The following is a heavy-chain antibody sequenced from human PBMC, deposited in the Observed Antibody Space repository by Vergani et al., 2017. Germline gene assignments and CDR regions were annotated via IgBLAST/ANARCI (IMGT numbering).Heavy chain of an antibody. Sequence: QVQLQESGPGLVKPSETLSLTCTVSGGSISSYYWSWIRQPPGKGLEWIGRIYTSGSTHYNPSLKSRVTISVDTSKNQFSLKLSSVTAADTAVYYCARVSGHYYYYGMDVWGQGTTVTVSS. V-gene: IGHV4-4*08. CDR3: ARVSGHYYYYGMDV. CDR1: GGSISSYY. J-gene: IGHJ6*02. CDR2: IYTSGST. D-gene: IGHD3-3*02.